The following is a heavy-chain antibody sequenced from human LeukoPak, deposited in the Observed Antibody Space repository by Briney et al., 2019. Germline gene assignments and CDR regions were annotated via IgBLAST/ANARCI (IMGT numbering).Heavy chain of an antibody. CDR3: VRHQHQMVLVWFDP. D-gene: IGHD5-24*01. CDR1: GGSISSTNYY. V-gene: IGHV4-39*01. J-gene: IGHJ5*02. Sequence: PSETLSLTCSVSGGSISSTNYYWGWIRQTPGKGLEWIGTMYYSGNTYYNPSLKSRVSISVDTSKNQVSLELTSVTAADTAVYYCVRHQHQMVLVWFDPWGQGTLVTVSS. CDR2: MYYSGNT.